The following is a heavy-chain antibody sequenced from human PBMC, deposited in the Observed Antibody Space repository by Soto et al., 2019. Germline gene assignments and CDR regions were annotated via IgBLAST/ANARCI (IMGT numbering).Heavy chain of an antibody. D-gene: IGHD1-26*01. J-gene: IGHJ5*02. CDR3: ARGGEVRGDSGSYH. CDR2: IWYDGSNK. Sequence: QVQLVESGGGVVQPGRSLRLSCAASGFTFSSYGMHWVRQAPGKGLEWVAVIWYDGSNKYYADSVKGRFTISRDNSKNTLYLQMNSLRAEDTAVYYCARGGEVRGDSGSYHWGQGTLVTVSS. V-gene: IGHV3-33*01. CDR1: GFTFSSYG.